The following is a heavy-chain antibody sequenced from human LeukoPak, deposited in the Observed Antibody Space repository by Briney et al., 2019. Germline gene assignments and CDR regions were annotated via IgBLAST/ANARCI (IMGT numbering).Heavy chain of an antibody. Sequence: PGGSLTLSCAASGFIFDDYAMHWVRPAPGKGLEWVSLISGDGGSTYYADSVKGRFTISRDNSKNSLYLQMNSLRTEDTAVYYCAKETSEYYYDSSGYYHYGMDVWGQGATVTVSS. CDR3: AKETSEYYYDSSGYYHYGMDV. CDR1: GFIFDDYA. D-gene: IGHD3-22*01. J-gene: IGHJ6*01. CDR2: ISGDGGST. V-gene: IGHV3-43*02.